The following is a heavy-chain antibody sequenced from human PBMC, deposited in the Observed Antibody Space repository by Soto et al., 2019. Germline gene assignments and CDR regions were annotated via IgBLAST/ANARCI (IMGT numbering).Heavy chain of an antibody. CDR2: ISGSGGST. CDR3: ARLQLEHQWDDGFDS. Sequence: EVQLLESGGGLVQPGGSLRLSCAASGFTFSSYAMSWVRQAPGKGLEWVSAISGSGGSTYYADSVKGRFTISRDNSKNTLYLQMNSLRAEDTDVYYCARLQLEHQWDDGFDSWGQGTLVTVSS. V-gene: IGHV3-23*01. CDR1: GFTFSSYA. J-gene: IGHJ4*02. D-gene: IGHD1-1*01.